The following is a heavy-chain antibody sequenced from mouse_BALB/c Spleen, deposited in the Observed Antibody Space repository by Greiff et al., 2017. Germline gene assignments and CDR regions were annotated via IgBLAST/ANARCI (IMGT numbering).Heavy chain of an antibody. V-gene: IGHV14-3*02. J-gene: IGHJ3*01. CDR1: GFNIKDTY. Sequence: VQLQQSGAELVKPGASVKLSCTASGFNIKDTYMHWVKQRPEQGLEWIGRIDPANGNTKYDPKFQGKATITADTSSNTAYLQLSSLTSEDTAVYYCALYYGNDPAWFAYWGQGTLVTVSA. D-gene: IGHD2-2*01. CDR2: IDPANGNT. CDR3: ALYYGNDPAWFAY.